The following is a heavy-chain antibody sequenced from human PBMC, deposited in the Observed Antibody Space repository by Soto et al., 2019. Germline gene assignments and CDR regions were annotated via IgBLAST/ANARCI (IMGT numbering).Heavy chain of an antibody. CDR2: ISSSGSTI. D-gene: IGHD3-10*01. J-gene: IGHJ3*02. V-gene: IGHV3-11*01. CDR3: ARDLLLAGDDAFDI. CDR1: GFAFYDWY. Sequence: GGSLRLSCAASGFAFYDWYMSWIRQAPGKGLEWVSYISSSGSTIYYADSVKGRFTISRDNAKNSLYLQMNSLRAEDTAVYYRARDLLLAGDDAFDIWGQGTIVTVSS.